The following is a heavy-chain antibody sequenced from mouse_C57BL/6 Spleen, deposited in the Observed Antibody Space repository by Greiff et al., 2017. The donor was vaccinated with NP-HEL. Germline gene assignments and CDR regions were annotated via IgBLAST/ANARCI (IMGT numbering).Heavy chain of an antibody. CDR2: ISNLAYSI. CDR3: ARRDYDYDVGAMDY. Sequence: EVHLVESGGGLVQPGGSLKLSCAASGFTFSDYGMAWVRQAPRKGPAWVAFISNLAYSIYYADTVTGRFTISRENAKNTLYLEMSSLRSEDTAMYYCARRDYDYDVGAMDYWGQGTSVTVSS. V-gene: IGHV5-15*04. CDR1: GFTFSDYG. J-gene: IGHJ4*01. D-gene: IGHD2-4*01.